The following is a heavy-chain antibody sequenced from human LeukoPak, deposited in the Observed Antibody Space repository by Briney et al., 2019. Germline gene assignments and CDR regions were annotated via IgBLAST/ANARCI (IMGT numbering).Heavy chain of an antibody. D-gene: IGHD2-2*02. J-gene: IGHJ6*02. Sequence: PSETLSLTCTVSGGSITSSIDYWGWVRQPPGKGLEWIATIYYSTSTQYNPSLKSRVTMSVDTSKNQFSLKLSSMTAADTAVYYCARHQCSGTRCYNFYFYGMDVWGQGTTVTVSS. V-gene: IGHV4-39*01. CDR1: GGSITSSIDY. CDR2: IYYSTST. CDR3: ARHQCSGTRCYNFYFYGMDV.